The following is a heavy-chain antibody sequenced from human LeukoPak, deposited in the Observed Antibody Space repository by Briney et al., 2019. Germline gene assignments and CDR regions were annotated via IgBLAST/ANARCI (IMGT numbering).Heavy chain of an antibody. Sequence: SETLSLTCTVSGGSISTYYWSWIRQPPGKGLEWIGYIYYSGSTNYNPSLKSRVTISVDTSKNQFSLKLSSVTAADTAVYYCARGSSGYYLSRYFDYWGQGTLVTVSS. CDR2: IYYSGST. J-gene: IGHJ4*02. CDR3: ARGSSGYYLSRYFDY. D-gene: IGHD3-22*01. V-gene: IGHV4-59*01. CDR1: GGSISTYY.